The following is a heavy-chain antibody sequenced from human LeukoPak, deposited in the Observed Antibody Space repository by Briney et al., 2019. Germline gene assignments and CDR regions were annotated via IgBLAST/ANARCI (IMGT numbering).Heavy chain of an antibody. Sequence: GGSLRLSCAASGFTFSSYAMHWVRQAPGKGLEWVAVISYDGSNKYYADSVKGRFTISRDNSKNTLYLQMNSLRAEDTAVYYCARAEDIVVVVAGGPRYYYGMDVWGQGTTVTVSS. J-gene: IGHJ6*02. CDR3: ARAEDIVVVVAGGPRYYYGMDV. CDR2: ISYDGSNK. V-gene: IGHV3-30-3*01. CDR1: GFTFSSYA. D-gene: IGHD2-15*01.